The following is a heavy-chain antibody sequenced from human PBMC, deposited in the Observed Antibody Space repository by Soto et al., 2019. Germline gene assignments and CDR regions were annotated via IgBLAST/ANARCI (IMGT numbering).Heavy chain of an antibody. Sequence: QVHLVQSGVEVKTPGASVKVSCQASGYTFFTYDISWVRQAPGQGLEWMGWINTYSGDTKYAQKFQGRVTMTTDTSTTTAYLELRSLRPDATAVYYCARHHGPTTSENWFDPWGQGTLVSVSS. J-gene: IGHJ5*02. V-gene: IGHV1-18*01. CDR1: GYTFFTYD. CDR3: ARHHGPTTSENWFDP. CDR2: INTYSGDT. D-gene: IGHD5-12*01.